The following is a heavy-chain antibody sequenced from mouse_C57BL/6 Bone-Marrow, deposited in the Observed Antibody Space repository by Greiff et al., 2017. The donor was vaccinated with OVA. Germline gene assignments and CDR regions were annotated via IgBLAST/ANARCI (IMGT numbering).Heavy chain of an antibody. CDR1: GFTFSSYA. CDR3: ARGIYYDYLYAMDY. D-gene: IGHD2-4*01. Sequence: EVMLVESGGGLVKPGGSLKLSCAASGFTFSSYAMSWVRQTPEKRLEWVATISDGGSYTYYPDNVKGRFTISRDNAKNNLYLQMSHLKSEDTAMYYCARGIYYDYLYAMDYWGQGTSVTVSS. CDR2: ISDGGSYT. V-gene: IGHV5-4*03. J-gene: IGHJ4*01.